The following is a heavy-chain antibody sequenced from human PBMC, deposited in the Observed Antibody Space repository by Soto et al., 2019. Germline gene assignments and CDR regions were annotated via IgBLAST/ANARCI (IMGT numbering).Heavy chain of an antibody. J-gene: IGHJ5*01. V-gene: IGHV4-30-4*01. CDR3: ARMTFSPKWFDS. Sequence: QVQLQESGPGLVKPSETLFLTCNVSGGSISRADYYWSWIRQPPGKGLELIGYVYYRGSIYYNPSFESRISISVDTSRNQFSLKMTSVTAADTAMYFCARMTFSPKWFDSWGQGTLVTVSS. D-gene: IGHD3-3*02. CDR2: VYYRGSI. CDR1: GGSISRADYY.